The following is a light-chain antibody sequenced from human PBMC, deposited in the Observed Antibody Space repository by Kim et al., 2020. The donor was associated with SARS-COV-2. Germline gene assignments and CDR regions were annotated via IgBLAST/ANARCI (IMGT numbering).Light chain of an antibody. CDR1: VCSIDDKY. V-gene: IGLV6-57*03. CDR3: QSYNRDNVI. Sequence: GRTVTVSCPRSVCSIDDKYEEWYQQRPGGVPTTVIYEDDQRPSGVSDRFSGSIDNSSNSASLTISGLRTEDEADYYCQSYNRDNVIFGGGTKLTVL. J-gene: IGLJ2*01. CDR2: EDD.